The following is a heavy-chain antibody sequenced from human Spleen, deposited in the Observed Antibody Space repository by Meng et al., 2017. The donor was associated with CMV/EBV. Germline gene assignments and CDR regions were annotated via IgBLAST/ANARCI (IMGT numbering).Heavy chain of an antibody. CDR3: AISSTRSVEGAFDI. CDR1: GFTFSNYG. D-gene: IGHD2-2*01. V-gene: IGHV3-30*02. CDR2: IRSDENNK. J-gene: IGHJ3*02. Sequence: GESLKISCAAPGFTFSNYGMHWVRQAPGKGLEWVAFIRSDENNKYHADSVKGRFTISRDNSKNTVFLQMNSLRAEDTAVYYCAISSTRSVEGAFDIWGQGTLVTVSS.